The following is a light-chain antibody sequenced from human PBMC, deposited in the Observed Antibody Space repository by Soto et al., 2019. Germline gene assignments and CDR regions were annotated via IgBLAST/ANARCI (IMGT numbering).Light chain of an antibody. J-gene: IGLJ7*01. CDR2: NNI. CDR3: AAWDDSLDGHVV. V-gene: IGLV1-44*01. Sequence: QPVLTQPPSASGTPGQKVTISCSGSNSNIGSNTVSWFQQLPGRAPKLLLYNNIYRPPGVPDRFSGSKSGTSVSLAINGLQSEDEADYYCAAWDDSLDGHVVFGGGTQLTVL. CDR1: NSNIGSNT.